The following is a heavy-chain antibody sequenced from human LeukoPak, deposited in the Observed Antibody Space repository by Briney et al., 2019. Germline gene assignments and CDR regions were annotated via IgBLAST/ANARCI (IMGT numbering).Heavy chain of an antibody. V-gene: IGHV3-23*01. Sequence: GGSLRPSCAASGFTSSTYAMSWVRQAPGKGLEWVSIISVSGLTTYHADSLKARFTISRDNSKNTLYLQMNTLRAEDTAVYYCAKDGYDYDSSYSYFDYWGQGTLVTVSS. J-gene: IGHJ4*02. D-gene: IGHD3-22*01. CDR1: GFTSSTYA. CDR3: AKDGYDYDSSYSYFDY. CDR2: ISVSGLTT.